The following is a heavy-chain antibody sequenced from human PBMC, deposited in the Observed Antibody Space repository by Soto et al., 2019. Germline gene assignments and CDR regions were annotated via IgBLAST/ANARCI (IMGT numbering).Heavy chain of an antibody. V-gene: IGHV3-7*01. CDR2: IKQDGSEK. Sequence: EAQLVESGGGLVQPGGSLRLSCAASGFTFSSYWMSWVRQAPGKGLEWVANIKQDGSEKYYVDSVKGRFTISRDNAKNSLYLQMNSLRDEDTAVYYCARDQRWRRGSSAAKDAFDIWGQGTMVTVSS. CDR3: ARDQRWRRGSSAAKDAFDI. CDR1: GFTFSSYW. D-gene: IGHD2-2*01. J-gene: IGHJ3*02.